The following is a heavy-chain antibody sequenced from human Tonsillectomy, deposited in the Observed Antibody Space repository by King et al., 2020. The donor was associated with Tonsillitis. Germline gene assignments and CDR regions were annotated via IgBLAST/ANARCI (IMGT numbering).Heavy chain of an antibody. D-gene: IGHD2-8*02. V-gene: IGHV1-69-2*01. J-gene: IGHJ6*04. CDR3: ATIRYCIRGVCYRPLDV. CDR1: GYTFIDYY. CDR2: VDPEHGET. Sequence: QLVQSGAEVKKPGATVKISCKVSGYTFIDYYMHWVRQAPGKGLEWMGLVDPEHGETTYAENFQGRVAIIADTSKDTAYMELSSLRSEDTAVYYCATIRYCIRGVCYRPLDVWGKGATVTVSP.